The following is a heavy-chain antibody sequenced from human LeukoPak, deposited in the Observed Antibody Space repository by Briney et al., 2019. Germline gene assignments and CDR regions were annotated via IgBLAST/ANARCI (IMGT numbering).Heavy chain of an antibody. CDR3: ARDSRWQWLSPGGELDY. J-gene: IGHJ4*02. CDR2: ISYDGSNK. CDR1: GFTFSSYA. Sequence: PGGSLRLSCAASGFTFSSYAMHWVRQAPGKGLEWVAVISYDGSNKYYADSVKGRFTISRDNSKNTLYLQMNSLRAEDTAVYYCARDSRWQWLSPGGELDYWGQGTLVTAPS. D-gene: IGHD6-19*01. V-gene: IGHV3-30*04.